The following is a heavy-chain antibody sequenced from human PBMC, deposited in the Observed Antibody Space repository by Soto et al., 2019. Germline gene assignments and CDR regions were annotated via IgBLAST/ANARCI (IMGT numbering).Heavy chain of an antibody. CDR1: GFTFSSYS. CDR3: ARDNCSGGSCYSWNWFDP. J-gene: IGHJ5*02. D-gene: IGHD2-15*01. V-gene: IGHV3-21*01. CDR2: ISSSSSYI. Sequence: PGGSLRLSCAASGFTFSSYSMNWVRQAPWKGLEWVSSISSSSSYIYYADSVKGRFTISRDNAKNSLYLQMNSLRAEDTAVYYCARDNCSGGSCYSWNWFDPWGQGTLVTVSS.